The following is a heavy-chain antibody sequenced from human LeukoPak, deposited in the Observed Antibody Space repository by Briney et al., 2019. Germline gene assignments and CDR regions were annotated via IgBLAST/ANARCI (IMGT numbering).Heavy chain of an antibody. CDR2: FDPEDGET. CDR1: GYTLTELS. J-gene: IGHJ4*02. CDR3: ATGITMVRGVMFY. Sequence: GASVKVSCKVSGYTLTELSMHWVRQAPGKGLVWMGGFDPEDGETIYAQKFQGRVTMTEDTSTDTAYMELSSLRSEDTAVYYCATGITMVRGVMFYWGQGTLVTVSS. V-gene: IGHV1-24*01. D-gene: IGHD3-10*01.